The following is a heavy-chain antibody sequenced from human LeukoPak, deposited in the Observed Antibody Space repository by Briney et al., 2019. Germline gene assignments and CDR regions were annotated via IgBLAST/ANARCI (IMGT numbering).Heavy chain of an antibody. CDR2: IKQDGSEK. Sequence: PGGSLRLSCAASGFTFSSYWMSWVRQAPGKGLEWVANIKQDGSEKYYVDSEKSRFTISRDNAKNSLYLQMNSLRAEDTAVYYCARRLPLNVVISGIDWFDPWGQGTLVTVSS. J-gene: IGHJ5*02. D-gene: IGHD3-22*01. CDR3: ARRLPLNVVISGIDWFDP. V-gene: IGHV3-7*01. CDR1: GFTFSSYW.